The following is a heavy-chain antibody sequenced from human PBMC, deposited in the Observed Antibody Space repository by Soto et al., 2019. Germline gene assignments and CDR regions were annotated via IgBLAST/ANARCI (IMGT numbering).Heavy chain of an antibody. V-gene: IGHV3-23*01. J-gene: IGHJ6*02. D-gene: IGHD3-16*01. CDR2: IRGSGGST. Sequence: PGGSLRLSCAASGFTFSSYAMSWVRQAPGKGLEGVSVIRGSGGSTYYAASVNGRFTISRDNSQNTLFLQMNSLRAEDTAIYYCAKLMGDYYYYGMDVWGQGTTVTVSS. CDR3: AKLMGDYYYYGMDV. CDR1: GFTFSSYA.